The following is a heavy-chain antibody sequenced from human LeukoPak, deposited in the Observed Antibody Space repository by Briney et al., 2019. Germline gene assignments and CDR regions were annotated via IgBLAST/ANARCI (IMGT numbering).Heavy chain of an antibody. CDR1: GGSISSYY. CDR2: IYTSGST. J-gene: IGHJ5*02. V-gene: IGHV4-4*09. D-gene: IGHD5-18*01. CDR3: ARRAYNYGSHWLDP. Sequence: SETLSLTCTVSGGSISSYYWSWIRQPPGKGLEWIGYIYTSGSTNYNPSLKSRVTISVDTSKNQFSLKLTSVTAADTAVYYCARRAYNYGSHWLDPWGQGTLVTVSS.